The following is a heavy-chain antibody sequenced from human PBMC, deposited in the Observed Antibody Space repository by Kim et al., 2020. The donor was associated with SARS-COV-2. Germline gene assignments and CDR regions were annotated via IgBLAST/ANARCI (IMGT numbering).Heavy chain of an antibody. D-gene: IGHD6-13*01. CDR1: GGSISSSSYY. Sequence: SETLSLTCTVSGGSISSSSYYWGWIRQPPGKGLEWIGSIYYSGSTYYNPSLKSRVTISVDTSKNQFSLKLSSVTAADTAVYYCARHGSSSWGGGWFDPWGQGTLVTVSS. V-gene: IGHV4-39*01. CDR2: IYYSGST. J-gene: IGHJ5*02. CDR3: ARHGSSSWGGGWFDP.